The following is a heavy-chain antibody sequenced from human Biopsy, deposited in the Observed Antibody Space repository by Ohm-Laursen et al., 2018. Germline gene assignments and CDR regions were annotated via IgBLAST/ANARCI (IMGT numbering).Heavy chain of an antibody. J-gene: IGHJ2*01. V-gene: IGHV3-33*01. D-gene: IGHD6-19*01. CDR2: IWYDGSNG. CDR1: GFIFNYG. CDR3: ARRAVAGTYNWYFDL. Sequence: SLRLSCTASGFIFNYGMHWVRQAPGKGLEWVAVIWYDGSNGNYADSVKGRFTISRDNSRNTLYLQMNSLRAEDTAVYYCARRAVAGTYNWYFDLWGRGTLVTVSS.